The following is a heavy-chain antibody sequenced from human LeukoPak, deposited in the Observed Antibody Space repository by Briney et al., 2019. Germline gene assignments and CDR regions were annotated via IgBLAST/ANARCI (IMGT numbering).Heavy chain of an antibody. Sequence: SETLSLTCTVSGGSISNGGYYWSWIRQHPGKGLECLGHIYNSGSTYYNPSLKSRINISIDTSESQFSLKLSSVTAADTAVYYCARAYDYGDLPYFDYWGQGTLVTVSS. CDR1: GGSISNGGYY. D-gene: IGHD4-17*01. V-gene: IGHV4-31*03. CDR3: ARAYDYGDLPYFDY. CDR2: IYNSGST. J-gene: IGHJ4*02.